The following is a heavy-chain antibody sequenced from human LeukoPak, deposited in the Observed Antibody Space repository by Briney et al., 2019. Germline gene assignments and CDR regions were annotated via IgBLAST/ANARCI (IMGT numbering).Heavy chain of an antibody. CDR2: ISSSSGYI. Sequence: GGSLRLSCTASGFTFSSYSMIWVRQAPGKGLEWVSSISSSSGYIHYADSVKGRFTISRDNSKNTLYLQMNSLRAEDTAVYYCAKVPFGELSPFDYWGQGTLVTVSS. CDR3: AKVPFGELSPFDY. D-gene: IGHD3-10*01. V-gene: IGHV3-21*01. CDR1: GFTFSSYS. J-gene: IGHJ4*02.